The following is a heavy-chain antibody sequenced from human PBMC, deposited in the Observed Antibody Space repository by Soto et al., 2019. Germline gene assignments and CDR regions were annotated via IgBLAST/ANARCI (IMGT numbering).Heavy chain of an antibody. D-gene: IGHD2-15*01. V-gene: IGHV4-39*01. CDR1: GGAVSSDDYY. J-gene: IGHJ4*02. Sequence: PSETLSLTCSVSGGAVSSDDYYWGWIRQPPAKGLDWIGSIDYNGVTSYNASRKTRLSRSRDTSKNQFSLRLPSVKYANTALYSCGKILGAATNNTDSGSWGTGILVTVSS. CDR2: IDYNGVT. CDR3: GKILGAATNNTDSGS.